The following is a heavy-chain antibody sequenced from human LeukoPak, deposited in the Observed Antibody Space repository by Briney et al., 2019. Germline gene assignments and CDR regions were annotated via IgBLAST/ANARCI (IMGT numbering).Heavy chain of an antibody. J-gene: IGHJ4*02. CDR1: GGSFGGYF. CDR3: ARGTPRDNPSGSYPPLDS. V-gene: IGHV4-34*01. Sequence: TETLSLTFSVYGGSFGGYFCGSGREPPGRGLEWGGEINHSGRTHYKPSLKSRETISLDTSKNQCSLKLSAVTAADTAVYYCARGTPRDNPSGSYPPLDSSGQGTLVTVSS. D-gene: IGHD3-10*01. CDR2: INHSGRT.